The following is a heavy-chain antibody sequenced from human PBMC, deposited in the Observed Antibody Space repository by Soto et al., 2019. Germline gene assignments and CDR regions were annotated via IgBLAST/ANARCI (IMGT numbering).Heavy chain of an antibody. D-gene: IGHD1-26*01. CDR1: GASITFGGYS. CDR2: INHLETT. V-gene: IGHV4-30-2*01. J-gene: IGHJ4*02. Sequence: PSETLSLTCTVSGASITFGGYSWSWIRQTPGKGLEWIGYINHLETTFYNPSFESRLTLSIDRAKNQFSLKLHSMSAAARAVYFCARGGGSVSFDYWGQGILVTVSS. CDR3: ARGGGSVSFDY.